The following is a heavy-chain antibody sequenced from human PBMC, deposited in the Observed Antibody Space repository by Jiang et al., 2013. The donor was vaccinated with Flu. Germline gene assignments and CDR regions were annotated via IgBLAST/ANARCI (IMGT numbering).Heavy chain of an antibody. V-gene: IGHV1-69*01. CDR2: IIPIFGTA. Sequence: EVKKPGSSVKVSCKASGGTFSSYAISWVRQAPGQGLEWMGGIIPIFGTANYAQKFQGRVTITADESTSTAYMELSSLRSEDTAVYYCARDPGRIAAAAPDAFDIWGQGTMVTVSS. CDR1: GGTFSSYA. J-gene: IGHJ3*02. CDR3: ARDPGRIAAAAPDAFDI. D-gene: IGHD6-13*01.